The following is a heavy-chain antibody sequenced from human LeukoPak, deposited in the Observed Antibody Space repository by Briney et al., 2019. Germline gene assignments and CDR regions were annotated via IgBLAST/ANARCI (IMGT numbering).Heavy chain of an antibody. CDR2: IYYSGST. CDR1: GGSISSGGYY. J-gene: IGHJ5*02. V-gene: IGHV4-31*03. CDR3: ARGPTIQLWLKGFDP. D-gene: IGHD5-18*01. Sequence: SETLSLTCTASGGSISSGGYYWSWIRQHPGTGLEWIGYIYYSGSTYYNPSLKSRVTISVDTSKNQFSLKLSSVTAADTAVYYCARGPTIQLWLKGFDPWGQGTLVTVSS.